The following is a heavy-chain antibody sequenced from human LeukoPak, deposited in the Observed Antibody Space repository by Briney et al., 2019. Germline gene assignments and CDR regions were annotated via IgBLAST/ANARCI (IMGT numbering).Heavy chain of an antibody. D-gene: IGHD2-2*02. V-gene: IGHV3-23*01. J-gene: IGHJ4*02. CDR3: AKRARYCSSTSCYIEKGHPFDY. CDR1: GFTFSSYA. CDR2: ISGSGGST. Sequence: GGSLRLSCAASGFTFSSYATSWVRQAPGKGLEWVSAISGSGGSTYYADSVKGRFTISRDNSKNTLYLQMNSLRAEDTAVYYCAKRARYCSSTSCYIEKGHPFDYWGQGTLVTVSS.